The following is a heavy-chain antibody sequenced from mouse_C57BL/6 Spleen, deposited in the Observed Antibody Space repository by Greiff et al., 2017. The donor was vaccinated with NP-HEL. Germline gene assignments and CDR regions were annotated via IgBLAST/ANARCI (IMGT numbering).Heavy chain of an antibody. D-gene: IGHD2-4*01. CDR1: GYAFSSYW. CDR2: IYPGDGDT. V-gene: IGHV1-80*01. CDR3: ANYDYGAAAY. Sequence: QVQLKESGAELVKPGASVKISCKASGYAFSSYWMNWVKQRPGKGLEWIGQIYPGDGDTNYNGKFKGKATLTADKSSSTAYMQRSSLTSEDSAVYFCANYDYGAAAYWGQGTLVTVSA. J-gene: IGHJ3*01.